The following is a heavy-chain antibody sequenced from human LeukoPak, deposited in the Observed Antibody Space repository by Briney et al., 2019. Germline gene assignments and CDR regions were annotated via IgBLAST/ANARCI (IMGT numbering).Heavy chain of an antibody. CDR1: GFNLSSNY. D-gene: IGHD3-9*01. Sequence: AGGSLRLSCAASGFNLSSNYMSGVRQAPGKGLEWVSVIYSGGITYYADSLKGRFTISRDNPENTLYLQMTSLRAEDTAVYYCARDAHFDPGDAFDIWGQGTLVTVSS. CDR3: ARDAHFDPGDAFDI. J-gene: IGHJ3*02. V-gene: IGHV3-53*01. CDR2: IYSGGIT.